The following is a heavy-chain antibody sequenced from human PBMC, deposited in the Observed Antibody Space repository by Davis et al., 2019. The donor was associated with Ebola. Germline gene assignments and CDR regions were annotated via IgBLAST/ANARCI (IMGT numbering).Heavy chain of an antibody. J-gene: IGHJ6*04. CDR1: GYSVGRGFT. V-gene: IGHV4-38-2*02. CDR3: ARDLLWFGSEYYYYGMDV. Sequence: SETLSLTCTVSGYSVGRGFTWGWIRQPPGKGLEWIGSIYHSGVTNYKPSLKSRVTISLDTSKNQFSLKLSSVTAADTAVYYCARDLLWFGSEYYYYGMDVWGKGTTVTVSS. D-gene: IGHD3-10*01. CDR2: IYHSGVT.